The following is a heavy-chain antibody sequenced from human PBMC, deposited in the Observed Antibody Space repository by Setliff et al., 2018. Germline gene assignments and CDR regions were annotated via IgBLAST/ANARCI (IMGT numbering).Heavy chain of an antibody. V-gene: IGHV3-11*05. Sequence: PGGSLRLSCTASGFNFNDFYMTWIRQAPGKGLEWVSSIVGNGVYTNYADSVKGRSTISRDNAKKSLSLQMNSLRAEDTAVYYCARDNNYYDRSGYYSGHDVWGQGILVTVSS. J-gene: IGHJ4*03. CDR3: ARDNNYYDRSGYYSGHDV. CDR1: GFNFNDFY. CDR2: IVGNGVYT. D-gene: IGHD3-22*01.